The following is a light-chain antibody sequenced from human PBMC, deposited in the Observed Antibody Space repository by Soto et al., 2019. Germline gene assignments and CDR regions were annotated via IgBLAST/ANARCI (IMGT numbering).Light chain of an antibody. Sequence: DIQMTQSPSSLSASVGDRVTITFRASQGISTYLNWYQQKPGKAPKLLIYAASSLQSGVPSRFSGSGSETDFTLTISSLQPDDSATYYCQNYNQYSRTFGQGTKVDIK. CDR1: QGISTY. V-gene: IGKV1-39*01. CDR3: QNYNQYSRT. CDR2: AAS. J-gene: IGKJ1*01.